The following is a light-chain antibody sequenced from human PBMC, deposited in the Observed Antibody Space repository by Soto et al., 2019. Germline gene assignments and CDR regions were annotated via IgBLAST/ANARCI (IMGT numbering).Light chain of an antibody. Sequence: QAVVTQEPSLTVSPGGTVTLTCGSSTGSVTSGHYPYWFHQKPGQAPKTLIYDTFKKHSWTPARFSGSLLGGKAALTLSGAQPEDEAEYVCLLSYRGAWVFGGGTKLTVL. CDR1: TGSVTSGHY. V-gene: IGLV7-46*01. CDR2: DTF. J-gene: IGLJ3*02. CDR3: LLSYRGAWV.